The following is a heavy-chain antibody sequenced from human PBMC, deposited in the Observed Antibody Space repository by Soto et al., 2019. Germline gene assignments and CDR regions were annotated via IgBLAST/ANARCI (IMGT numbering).Heavy chain of an antibody. CDR1: GFTFSSYA. CDR3: ARDKAAMVTGGGDY. J-gene: IGHJ4*02. V-gene: IGHV3-30-3*01. Sequence: QVQLVESGGGVVQPGRSLRLSCAASGFTFSSYAMHWVRQAPGKGLEWVAVISYDGSNKYYADSVKGRFTISRDNSKNTLYLQMNSLRAEDTAVYSCARDKAAMVTGGGDYWGQGTLVTVSS. CDR2: ISYDGSNK. D-gene: IGHD5-18*01.